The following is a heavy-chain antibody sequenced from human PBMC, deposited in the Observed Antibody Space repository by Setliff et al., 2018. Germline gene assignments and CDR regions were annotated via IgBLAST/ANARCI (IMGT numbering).Heavy chain of an antibody. CDR2: IKTFSFKA. CDR1: GYTFVNYG. Sequence: GASVKVSCKASGYTFVNYGINWVRQAPGQGLEWVGWIKTFSFKANYAQKFQDRVTITTDTSTTTVHMELRGLRFDDTATYYCARFRVSSGGYNYYTMDVWGQGTTVTVS. D-gene: IGHD1-26*01. V-gene: IGHV1-18*01. J-gene: IGHJ6*02. CDR3: ARFRVSSGGYNYYTMDV.